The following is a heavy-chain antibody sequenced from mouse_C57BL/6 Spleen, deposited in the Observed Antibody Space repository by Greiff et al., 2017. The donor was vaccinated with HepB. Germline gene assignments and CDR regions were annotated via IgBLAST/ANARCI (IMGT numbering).Heavy chain of an antibody. V-gene: IGHV1-69*01. CDR1: GYTFTSYW. Sequence: VQLQQPGAELVMPGASVKLSCKASGYTFTSYWMHWVKQRPGQGLEWIGEIDPSDSYTNYNQKFKGKSTLTVDKSSSTAYMQLSSLTSEDSAVYYCARKESSLDYWGQGTTLTVSS. CDR2: IDPSDSYT. J-gene: IGHJ2*01. CDR3: ARKESSLDY. D-gene: IGHD1-1*01.